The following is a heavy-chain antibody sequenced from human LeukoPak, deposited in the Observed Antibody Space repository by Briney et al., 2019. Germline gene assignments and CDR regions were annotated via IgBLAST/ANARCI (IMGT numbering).Heavy chain of an antibody. J-gene: IGHJ5*02. D-gene: IGHD3-3*01. CDR2: IFYGGST. CDR3: ARGLNYDLNP. Sequence: SETLSLTCTVSGGSISSDNWWTWVRQPPGKGLEWIAGIFYGGSTNYNPSLKSRVTISIDKSKNQFSLDLSSVTAADTAVYYCARGLNYDLNPWGQGTLVTVSS. V-gene: IGHV4-4*02. CDR1: GGSISSDNW.